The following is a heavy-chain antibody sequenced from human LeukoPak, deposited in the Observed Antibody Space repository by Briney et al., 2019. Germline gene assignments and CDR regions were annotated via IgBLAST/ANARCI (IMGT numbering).Heavy chain of an antibody. J-gene: IGHJ4*02. CDR2: IKQDGSEK. CDR3: ANYGSGSSFDY. Sequence: GGSLRLSCAASGFTFSSYWMSWVRQAPGKGLEWVANIKQDGSEKYYVDSVKGRFTISRDNAKISLYLQMNSLRAEDTAVYYCANYGSGSSFDYWGQGTLVTVSS. CDR1: GFTFSSYW. V-gene: IGHV3-7*01. D-gene: IGHD3-10*01.